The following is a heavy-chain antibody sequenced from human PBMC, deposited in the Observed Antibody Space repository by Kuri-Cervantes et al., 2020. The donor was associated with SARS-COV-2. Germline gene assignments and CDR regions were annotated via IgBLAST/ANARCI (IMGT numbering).Heavy chain of an antibody. CDR1: GGTFSSYA. CDR2: IIPIFGTA. Sequence: SVKVSCKASGGTFSSYAISWVRQAPGQGLEWMGGIIPIFGTANYAQKFQGRVTITTDEPTSTAYMGLSSLRSEDTAVYYCARGMDIVVVPAAIEGGGWYYYMDVWGKGTTVTVSS. V-gene: IGHV1-69*05. J-gene: IGHJ6*03. D-gene: IGHD2-2*02. CDR3: ARGMDIVVVPAAIEGGGWYYYMDV.